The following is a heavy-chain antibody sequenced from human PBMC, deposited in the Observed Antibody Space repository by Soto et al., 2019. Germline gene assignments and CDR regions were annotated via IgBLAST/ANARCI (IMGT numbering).Heavy chain of an antibody. J-gene: IGHJ4*02. D-gene: IGHD5-18*01. CDR3: VSDRGYGHASVPYS. Sequence: QAQLVESGGGVVQPGRSLRLSCAASGFAFSSYGMPWVRQAPGTGLGRVAVISYDGSLQHYADSVKGRFTISRDNSKNMVLLQMSSLRAEDTAVYYCVSDRGYGHASVPYSWGQGTLVSVSS. CDR1: GFAFSSYG. CDR2: ISYDGSLQ. V-gene: IGHV3-30*03.